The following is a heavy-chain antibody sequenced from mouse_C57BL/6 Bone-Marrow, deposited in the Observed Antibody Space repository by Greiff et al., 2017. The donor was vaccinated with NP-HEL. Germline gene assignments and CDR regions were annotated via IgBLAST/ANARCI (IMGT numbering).Heavy chain of an antibody. CDR3: ARNGGYYLYYFDY. D-gene: IGHD2-3*01. CDR1: GFSLTSYG. V-gene: IGHV2-2*01. Sequence: QVQLQQSGPGLVQPSQSLSITCTVSGFSLTSYGVHWVRQSPGKGLEWLGVIWSGGSTDYNAALISRLSISKEDSKSHVFFKMNSLQAEDTAVYYCARNGGYYLYYFDYWGQGTTLTVSS. CDR2: IWSGGST. J-gene: IGHJ2*01.